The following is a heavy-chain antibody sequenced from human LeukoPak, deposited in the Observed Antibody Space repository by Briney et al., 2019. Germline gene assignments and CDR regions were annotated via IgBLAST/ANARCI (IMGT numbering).Heavy chain of an antibody. D-gene: IGHD6-6*01. J-gene: IGHJ4*02. CDR1: GFTFSSYW. CDR2: IKQDGTEK. Sequence: GGSLRLSCAASGFTFSSYWMSWVRQAPGEGLEWVTNIKQDGTEKYYMDSVKGRFSISRDNAKNSLYLQMNALRAEDTAVYYCARDVRPDYWGQGTLVTVST. CDR3: ARDVRPDY. V-gene: IGHV3-7*04.